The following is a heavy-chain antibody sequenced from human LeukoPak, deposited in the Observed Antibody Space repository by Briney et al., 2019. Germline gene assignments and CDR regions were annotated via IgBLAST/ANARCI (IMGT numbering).Heavy chain of an antibody. Sequence: PETLFLTCTVSGGSFSNYYWSWIRQPPGKGLEWIGYIYYSGSTNYNPSLKSRVTISVDTSKNQLSLNLSSVTAADTAVYYCARHPTALVSYGFDPWGQGTLVTVSS. J-gene: IGHJ5*02. CDR2: IYYSGST. CDR3: ARHPTALVSYGFDP. D-gene: IGHD5-18*01. V-gene: IGHV4-59*08. CDR1: GGSFSNYY.